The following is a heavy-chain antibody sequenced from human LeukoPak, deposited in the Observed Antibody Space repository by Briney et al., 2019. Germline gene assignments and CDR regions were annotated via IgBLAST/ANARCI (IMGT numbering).Heavy chain of an antibody. CDR2: ISYDGGEK. J-gene: IGHJ4*02. D-gene: IGHD5-18*01. V-gene: IGHV3-30*04. Sequence: GGSLRLSCAASRFTFSSHAMHWVRQVPGKGLEWVSFISYDGGEKSYADSVKGRFTVSRDNSKNSLYLQMNSLRAEDTAVYSCARDKTRGLGYSYSKSGNYFDYWGQGTLVTVSS. CDR1: RFTFSSHA. CDR3: ARDKTRGLGYSYSKSGNYFDY.